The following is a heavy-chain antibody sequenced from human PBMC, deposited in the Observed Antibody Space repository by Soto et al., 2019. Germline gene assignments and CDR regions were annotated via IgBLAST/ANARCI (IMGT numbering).Heavy chain of an antibody. J-gene: IGHJ4*02. V-gene: IGHV3-33*01. Sequence: QVQLVESGGGVVQPGRSLRLSCAASGFTFSDYGMHWVRQAPGKGLEWVAVIWYDGSNKYYADSVKGRFTLSRDNSKNILYLQMNGLRAEDTAVFYCARDPSHGSGTYLDSWGQGTLVTVSS. D-gene: IGHD3-10*01. CDR1: GFTFSDYG. CDR2: IWYDGSNK. CDR3: ARDPSHGSGTYLDS.